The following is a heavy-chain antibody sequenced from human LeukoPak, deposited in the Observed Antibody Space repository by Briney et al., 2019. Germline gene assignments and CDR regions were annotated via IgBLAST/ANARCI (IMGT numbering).Heavy chain of an antibody. CDR1: GGSFSGYY. Sequence: SETLSLTCAVYGGSFSGYYWSWIRQPPGKGLGWIGEINHSGSTNYNPSLKSRVTISVDTSKNQFSLKLSSVTAADTAVYYCARGGGGSYYFDYWGQGTLVTVSS. CDR2: INHSGST. D-gene: IGHD1-26*01. CDR3: ARGGGGSYYFDY. V-gene: IGHV4-34*01. J-gene: IGHJ4*02.